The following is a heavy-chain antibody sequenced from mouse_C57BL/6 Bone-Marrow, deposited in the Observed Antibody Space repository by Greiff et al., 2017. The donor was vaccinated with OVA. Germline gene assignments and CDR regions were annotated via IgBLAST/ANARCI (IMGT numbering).Heavy chain of an antibody. D-gene: IGHD4-1*01. J-gene: IGHJ2*01. CDR1: VYTFPSYW. CDR2: LSPVSGST. Sequence: QVQLQQPGAGLVKPGASVQMSCKASVYTFPSYWITWVNQRPGQGLAWIGDLSPVSGSTNTNAKFKSKATLTVDTSSITAYMQLSSRTSEDSAVYYGAKDWDGGDYWGQGTTLTVSS. V-gene: IGHV1-55*01. CDR3: AKDWDGGDY.